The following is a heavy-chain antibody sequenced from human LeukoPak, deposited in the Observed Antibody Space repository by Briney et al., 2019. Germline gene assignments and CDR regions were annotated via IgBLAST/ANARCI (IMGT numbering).Heavy chain of an antibody. CDR2: ISSSSSYI. CDR1: GFTFDNYI. D-gene: IGHD3-10*02. Sequence: GGSLRLXCAASGFTFDNYIMNWVRQAPGKGLECVSSISSSSSYIYYADSVKGRFTISRDNAKNSPYLQMNSLRAEDTAVYYCARDQEVGILSLGYWGQGTLVTVSS. J-gene: IGHJ4*02. V-gene: IGHV3-21*01. CDR3: ARDQEVGILSLGY.